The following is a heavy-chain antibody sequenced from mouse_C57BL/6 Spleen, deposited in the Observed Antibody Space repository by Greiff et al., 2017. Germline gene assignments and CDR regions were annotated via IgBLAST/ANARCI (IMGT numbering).Heavy chain of an antibody. D-gene: IGHD2-4*01. CDR2: IDPEDGET. CDR3: ARRDYERIYYAMDY. V-gene: IGHV14-2*01. Sequence: EVQLQQSGAELVKPGASVKLSCTASGFNIKDYYMHWVKQRTEQGLEWIGRIDPEDGETKYAPKFPGKATITADTSSNTAYLQLSSLTSEDTAVYYCARRDYERIYYAMDYWGQGTSVTVSS. J-gene: IGHJ4*01. CDR1: GFNIKDYY.